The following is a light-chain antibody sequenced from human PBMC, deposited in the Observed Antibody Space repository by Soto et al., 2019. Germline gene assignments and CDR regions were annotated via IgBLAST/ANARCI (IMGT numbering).Light chain of an antibody. J-gene: IGKJ1*01. CDR2: GAS. Sequence: EIVLTQSPGTLSLSPGERATLSCRASQSVSSSYLAWYQQKPGQAPRLLIYGASSRATGIPDRFSGSGSGTDFTLTSSRLEPEDFAVYYCQQYGSSPTWTFGRGTKVEIK. CDR1: QSVSSSY. V-gene: IGKV3-20*01. CDR3: QQYGSSPTWT.